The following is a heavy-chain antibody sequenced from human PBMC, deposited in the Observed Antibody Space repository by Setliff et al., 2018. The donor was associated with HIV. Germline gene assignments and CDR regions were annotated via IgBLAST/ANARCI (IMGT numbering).Heavy chain of an antibody. Sequence: GASVKVSCKASGYTFTDYYIHWVRQAPGQGLEWMGRINPYSGGTNYAERFHGSVTMTRDTSKSTAYMELTRLRSDDTAVYYCERGLLDYDSSDYRFDHWGQGTLVTVSS. D-gene: IGHD3-22*01. CDR2: INPYSGGT. CDR1: GYTFTDYY. CDR3: ERGLLDYDSSDYRFDH. J-gene: IGHJ4*02. V-gene: IGHV1-2*06.